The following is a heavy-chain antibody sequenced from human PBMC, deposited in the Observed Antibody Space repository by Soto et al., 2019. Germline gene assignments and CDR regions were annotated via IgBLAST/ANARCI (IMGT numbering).Heavy chain of an antibody. CDR2: TDYSGNS. Sequence: WTWIRQPPGKGLEWIGYTDYSGNSDRNPSLMSRVTISIDRSKNQFSLTLRSFTAADTAVYSCARQSSYDSEHYHYWFEPWGRGILVTVSS. V-gene: IGHV4-61*07. J-gene: IGHJ5*02. D-gene: IGHD3-22*01. CDR3: ARQSSYDSEHYHYWFEP.